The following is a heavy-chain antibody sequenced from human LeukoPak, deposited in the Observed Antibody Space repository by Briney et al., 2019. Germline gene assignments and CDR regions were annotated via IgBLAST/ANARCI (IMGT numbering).Heavy chain of an antibody. CDR2: TYYRSKWYD. D-gene: IGHD4-23*01. J-gene: IGHJ4*02. CDR3: ARAVKLDFDC. V-gene: IGHV6-1*01. CDR1: VDSVSSNTAA. Sequence: SQTLSLTCAISVDSVSSNTAAWNWIRQSPSRGLEWLGRTYYRSKWYDDYAESVKSRITINPDTSKNQFSLQLNSVTPEDTAVYYCARAVKLDFDCWGQGTLVTVSS.